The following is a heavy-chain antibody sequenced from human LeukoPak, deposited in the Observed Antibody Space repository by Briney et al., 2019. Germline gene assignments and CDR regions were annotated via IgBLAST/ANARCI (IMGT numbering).Heavy chain of an antibody. D-gene: IGHD1-26*01. CDR1: GGSISSSSYY. J-gene: IGHJ3*02. CDR2: IYYSGST. CDR3: ARPSVGALGQDAFDI. V-gene: IGHV4-39*01. Sequence: PSETLSLTCTVSGGSISSSSYYWGWIRQPPGKGLEWIGSIYYSGSTYYNPSLKGRVTISVDTSKNQFSLKLSSVTAADTAVYYCARPSVGALGQDAFDIWGQGTMVTVSS.